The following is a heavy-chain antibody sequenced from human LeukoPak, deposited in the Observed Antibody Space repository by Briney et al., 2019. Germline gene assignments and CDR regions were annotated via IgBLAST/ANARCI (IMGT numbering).Heavy chain of an antibody. CDR3: ARDGPPYYDFWSGYYYY. J-gene: IGHJ4*02. CDR1: GYTFTSYG. V-gene: IGHV1-18*01. D-gene: IGHD3-3*01. Sequence: GASVKVSCKASGYTFTSYGISWVRQAPGQGLEWMGWISAYNGNTNYAQKLQGRVTMTTDTSTSTAYMELRSLRSDDTAVYYCARDGPPYYDFWSGYYYYWGQGTLVTVSS. CDR2: ISAYNGNT.